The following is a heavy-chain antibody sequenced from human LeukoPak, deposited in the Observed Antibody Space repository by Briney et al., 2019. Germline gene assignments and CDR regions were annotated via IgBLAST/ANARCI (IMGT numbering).Heavy chain of an antibody. CDR2: IWYDGSNE. CDR1: GFSLSAYG. V-gene: IGHV3-33*01. J-gene: IGHJ6*02. CDR3: ARVDSYCSGEGCYYYYGMDV. Sequence: GGSLRLSCAASGFSLSAYGVHWVRQTPGKGLEWVALIWYDGSNEYYADSVKGRFTISRDNSKNTLYLQMNSLRAEDTAVYYCARVDSYCSGEGCYYYYGMDVWGQGTTVTVSS. D-gene: IGHD2-15*01.